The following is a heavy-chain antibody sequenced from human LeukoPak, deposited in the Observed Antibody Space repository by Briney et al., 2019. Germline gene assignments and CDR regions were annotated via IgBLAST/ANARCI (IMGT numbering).Heavy chain of an antibody. CDR1: GGSFSSANW. D-gene: IGHD3-10*01. Sequence: PSETLSLTCAVSGGSFSSANWWSWVRQPPGKGLEWIGEIYHSGSTNYNPSLKSRVTISVDTSKNQFSLKLTSVTAADTAVYYCARASRGHDYWGQGTLVTVSS. J-gene: IGHJ4*02. CDR3: ARASRGHDY. V-gene: IGHV4-4*02. CDR2: IYHSGST.